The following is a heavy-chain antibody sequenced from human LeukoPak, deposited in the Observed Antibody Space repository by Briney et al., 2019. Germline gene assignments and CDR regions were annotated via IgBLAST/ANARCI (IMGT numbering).Heavy chain of an antibody. CDR2: IYYTGST. CDR1: CDSISSPSYY. J-gene: IGHJ5*02. CDR3: AKGAGPPWFDP. D-gene: IGHD6-19*01. Sequence: SETLSLTCTVSCDSISSPSYYWHWIRQPPEKGLEGIASIYYTGSTYYNPSLKSRVTMSVDTSKNQFSLKLTSVTAADTAVYYCAKGAGPPWFDPWGQGILVTVSS. V-gene: IGHV4-39*01.